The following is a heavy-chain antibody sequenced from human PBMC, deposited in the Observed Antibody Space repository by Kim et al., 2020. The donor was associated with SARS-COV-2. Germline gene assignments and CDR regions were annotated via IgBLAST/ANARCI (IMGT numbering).Heavy chain of an antibody. J-gene: IGHJ4*02. CDR2: YTT. V-gene: IGHV3-72*01. Sequence: YTTRYAASVKGRCTISRDDSKTSVYLQMNNLKTEDTAVYYCSRDGSADYWGQGTLVTVSS. CDR3: SRDGSADY.